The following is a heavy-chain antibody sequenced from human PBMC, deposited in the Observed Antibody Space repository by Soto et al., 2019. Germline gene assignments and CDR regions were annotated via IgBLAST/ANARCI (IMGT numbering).Heavy chain of an antibody. Sequence: LSLTCTVSGYSISSGYHWAWIRQPPGKGLEWLGSVHYSGNTYYNPSLKSRLTISVDKSKNQFSLNLSSVTAADTAVYYCARQDRVVAEGRWFAPWGQGXLATVYS. V-gene: IGHV4-38-2*02. CDR1: GYSISSGYH. D-gene: IGHD2-15*01. J-gene: IGHJ5*02. CDR3: ARQDRVVAEGRWFAP. CDR2: VHYSGNT.